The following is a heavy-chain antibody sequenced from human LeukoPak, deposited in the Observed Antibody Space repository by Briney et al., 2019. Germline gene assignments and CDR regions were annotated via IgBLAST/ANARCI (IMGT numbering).Heavy chain of an antibody. CDR3: ARDTMALLWFGELLPLFDY. Sequence: SETLSLTCTVSGGSISSSRYYWGWIRQPPGKGPEWIGSMYYSGSTYYNPSLKSRVTISVDTSKNQFSLKLSSVTAADTAVYYCARDTMALLWFGELLPLFDYWGQGTLVTVSS. D-gene: IGHD3-10*01. J-gene: IGHJ4*02. CDR2: MYYSGST. CDR1: GGSISSSRYY. V-gene: IGHV4-39*07.